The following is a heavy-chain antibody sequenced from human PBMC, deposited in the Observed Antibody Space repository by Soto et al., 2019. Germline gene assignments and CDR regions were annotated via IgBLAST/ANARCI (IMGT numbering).Heavy chain of an antibody. D-gene: IGHD4-17*01. CDR2: INPNSGGT. CDR3: ARECRAVTTGSEYFQH. J-gene: IGHJ1*01. V-gene: IGHV1-2*02. Sequence: ASVKVSCKASGYTFTGYYMHWVRQAPGQGLEWMGWINPNSGGTNYAQKFQGRVTMTRDTSISTAYMELSRLRSDDTAVYYCARECRAVTTGSEYFQHWGQGTLVTVSS. CDR1: GYTFTGYY.